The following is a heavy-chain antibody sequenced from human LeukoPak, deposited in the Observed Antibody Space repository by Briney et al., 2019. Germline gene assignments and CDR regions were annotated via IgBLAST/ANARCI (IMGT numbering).Heavy chain of an antibody. CDR1: TFTFISYA. CDR2: ISGSGGSA. CDR3: ARVLSGSWDWFDP. Sequence: GGSLRLSCAASTFTFISYAMSWVRQGPGKGLEWVATISGSGGSAYYADSVKGRFTITRDNSKNTMYLQMNSLRAEDTAVYYCARVLSGSWDWFDPWGQGTLVTVSS. J-gene: IGHJ5*02. V-gene: IGHV3-23*01. D-gene: IGHD3-22*01.